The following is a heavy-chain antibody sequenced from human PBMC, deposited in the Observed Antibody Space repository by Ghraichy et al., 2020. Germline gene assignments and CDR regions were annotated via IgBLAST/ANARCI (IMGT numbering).Heavy chain of an antibody. V-gene: IGHV3-53*01. Sequence: GGSLRLSCAASGFTVSANYMTWVRQAPGKGLEWVSIIYSGGRTYYADSVKGRFTISRDNSKNTLSLQMSSLRAQDTAVYYCARVGDGYNGMDVWGQGTTVTVSS. CDR2: IYSGGRT. D-gene: IGHD5-24*01. CDR1: GFTVSANY. CDR3: ARVGDGYNGMDV. J-gene: IGHJ6*02.